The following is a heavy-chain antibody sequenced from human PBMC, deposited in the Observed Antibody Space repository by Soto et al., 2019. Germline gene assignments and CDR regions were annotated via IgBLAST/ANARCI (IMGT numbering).Heavy chain of an antibody. CDR3: AKDPYSGSYHNWFDP. D-gene: IGHD1-26*01. CDR1: GFTFSSYG. Sequence: QVQLVESGGGVVQPGRSLRLSCAASGFTFSSYGMHWVRQAPGKGLEWVAVISYDGSNKYYADSVKGRFSISRDNSKNTLYLQMNSLRAEATAVYYCAKDPYSGSYHNWFDPWGQGTLVTVSS. V-gene: IGHV3-30*18. CDR2: ISYDGSNK. J-gene: IGHJ5*02.